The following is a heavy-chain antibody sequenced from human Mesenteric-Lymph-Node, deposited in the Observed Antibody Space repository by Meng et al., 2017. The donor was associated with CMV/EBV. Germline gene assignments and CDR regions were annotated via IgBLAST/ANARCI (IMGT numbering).Heavy chain of an antibody. J-gene: IGHJ4*02. CDR2: IKRDGSST. CDR3: ARDRGERATVMRYQQLDY. V-gene: IGHV3-74*01. Sequence: FTFSSYWMHWVRQAPGKGLVWVSCIKRDGSSTSYADSVKGRFTISRDNAKNTVYMQMNSLRAEDTAVYYCARDRGERATVMRYQQLDYWGQGTLVTVSS. CDR1: FTFSSYW. D-gene: IGHD5-24*01.